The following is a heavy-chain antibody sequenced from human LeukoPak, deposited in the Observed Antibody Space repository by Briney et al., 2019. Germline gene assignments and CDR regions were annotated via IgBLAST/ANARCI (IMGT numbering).Heavy chain of an antibody. CDR3: AGSGSYGQYYFDY. J-gene: IGHJ4*02. V-gene: IGHV3-53*01. D-gene: IGHD1-26*01. Sequence: GGSLRLSCAASGFTVSSNYMSWFRQAPAKGLEWVSVIYSGGSTYYADSVKGRFTISRDNSKNTLYLRMNSLRAEDTAVYYCAGSGSYGQYYFDYWGQGTLVTVSS. CDR1: GFTVSSNY. CDR2: IYSGGST.